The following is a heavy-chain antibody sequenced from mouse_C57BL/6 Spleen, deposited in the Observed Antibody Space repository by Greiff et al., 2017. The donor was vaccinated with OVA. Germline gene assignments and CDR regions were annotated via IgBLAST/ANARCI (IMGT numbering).Heavy chain of an antibody. CDR3: ARDGDYYGSSLFDY. CDR2: INYDGSST. J-gene: IGHJ2*01. D-gene: IGHD1-1*01. Sequence: EVHLVESEGGLVQPGSSMKLSCTASGFTFSDYYMAWVRQVPEKGLEWVANINYDGSSTYYLDSLKSRFIISRDNAKNILYLQMSSLKSEDTATYYCARDGDYYGSSLFDYWGQGTTLTVSS. CDR1: GFTFSDYY. V-gene: IGHV5-16*01.